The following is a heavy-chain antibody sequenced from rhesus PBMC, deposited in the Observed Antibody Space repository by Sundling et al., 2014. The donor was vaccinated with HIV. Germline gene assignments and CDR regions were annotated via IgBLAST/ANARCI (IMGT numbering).Heavy chain of an antibody. Sequence: QVQLQESGPGLVKPSETLSLTCAVSGGSIGGYYWNWIRQSPGKGLEWIGYIVGSTGTTYYSPSLTSRVTFSTDTSKNQFSLKLRSVTAADTAVYYCARSLLGTSGYFDYWGQGVLVTVSS. J-gene: IGHJ4*01. CDR1: GGSIGGYY. D-gene: IGHD1-1*01. CDR2: IVGSTGTT. V-gene: IGHV4-165*02. CDR3: ARSLLGTSGYFDY.